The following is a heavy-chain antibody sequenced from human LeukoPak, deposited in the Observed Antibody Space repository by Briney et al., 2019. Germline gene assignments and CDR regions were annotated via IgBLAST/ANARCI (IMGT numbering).Heavy chain of an antibody. CDR2: INHSGST. J-gene: IGHJ4*02. Sequence: SETLSLICAVYGGSFSGYYWSWIRQPPGKGLEWIGEINHSGSTNYNPSLKSRVTISVDTSKNQFSLKLSSVTAADTAVYYCARREMAGFDYWGQGTLVTVSS. V-gene: IGHV4-34*01. CDR3: ARREMAGFDY. D-gene: IGHD5-24*01. CDR1: GGSFSGYY.